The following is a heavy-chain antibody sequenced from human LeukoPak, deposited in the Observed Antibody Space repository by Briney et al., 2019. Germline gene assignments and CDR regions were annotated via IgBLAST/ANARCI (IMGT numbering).Heavy chain of an antibody. D-gene: IGHD3-22*01. CDR3: AKAYYYDSSGYFDY. V-gene: IGHV3-9*01. Sequence: GRSLRLSCAASGVTFDDYAMHWVRQAPGKGLEWVSGISWNSGSIGYADSVKGRFTISRDNAKNSLYLQMNSLRAEDTALYYCAKAYYYDSSGYFDYWGQGTLVTVSS. CDR2: ISWNSGSI. CDR1: GVTFDDYA. J-gene: IGHJ4*02.